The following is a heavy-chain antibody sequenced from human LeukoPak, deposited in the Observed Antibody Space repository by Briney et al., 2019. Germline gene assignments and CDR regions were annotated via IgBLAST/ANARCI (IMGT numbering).Heavy chain of an antibody. CDR3: AKDVVGAEGSFEM. J-gene: IGHJ3*02. CDR1: GFIFSNNY. V-gene: IGHV3-53*01. CDR2: IYRDGST. D-gene: IGHD1-26*01. Sequence: GGSLRLSCAASGFIFSNNYMNWVRQAPGKGLEWVSIIYRDGSTYYSDSVQGRFTVSRDNSQNTFYLQMHSLRTEDTAIYYCAKDVVGAEGSFEMWGQGTMVTVSS.